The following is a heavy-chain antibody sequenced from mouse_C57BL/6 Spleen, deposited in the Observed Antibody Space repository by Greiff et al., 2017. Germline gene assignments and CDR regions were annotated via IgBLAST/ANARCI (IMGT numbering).Heavy chain of an antibody. D-gene: IGHD1-1*01. CDR3: AYYYGSSWFAY. CDR1: GFNIKDYY. CDR2: IDPEDGET. Sequence: VQLQQSGAELVKPGASVKLSCTASGFNIKDYYMHWVKQRTEQGLEWIGRIDPEDGETKYAPKFKGKATITADTSSNTAYLQLSSLTSEDTAVYYCAYYYGSSWFAYWGQGTLVTVSA. V-gene: IGHV14-2*01. J-gene: IGHJ3*01.